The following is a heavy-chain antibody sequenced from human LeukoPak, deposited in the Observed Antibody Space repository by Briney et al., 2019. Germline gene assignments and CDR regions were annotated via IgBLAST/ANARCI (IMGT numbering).Heavy chain of an antibody. J-gene: IGHJ4*02. V-gene: IGHV3-11*01. CDR2: ISSSGSTI. D-gene: IGHD1-26*01. Sequence: PGRSLRLSCAASGFTFSDYYMSWIRQAPGKGLEWVSYISSSGSTIYYADSVKGRFTISRDNAKNSLYLQMNSLRAEDTAVYYCATGRSGSYNLYFDYWGQGTLVTVSS. CDR3: ATGRSGSYNLYFDY. CDR1: GFTFSDYY.